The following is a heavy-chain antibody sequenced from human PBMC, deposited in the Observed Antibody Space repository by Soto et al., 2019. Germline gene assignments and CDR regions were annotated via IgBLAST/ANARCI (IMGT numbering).Heavy chain of an antibody. D-gene: IGHD4-17*01. CDR2: ISYDGSNK. V-gene: IGHV3-30*03. CDR3: ARVTHDYGDYGYPIYYYYGMDV. J-gene: IGHJ6*02. CDR1: GSTFSSYS. Sequence: PGGSLRLSCASSGSTFSSYSMNWVRQAPGKGLEWVAVISYDGSNKYYADSVKGRFTISRDNSKNTLYLQMNSLRAEDTAVYYCARVTHDYGDYGYPIYYYYGMDVWGQGTTVTVSS.